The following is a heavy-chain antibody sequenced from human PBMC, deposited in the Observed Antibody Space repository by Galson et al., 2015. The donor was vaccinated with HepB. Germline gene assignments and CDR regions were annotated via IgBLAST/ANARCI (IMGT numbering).Heavy chain of an antibody. CDR2: IYYSGST. V-gene: IGHV4-59*08. D-gene: IGHD3-22*01. Sequence: SETLSLTCTVSGGSISSYYWSWIRQPPGKGLEWIGYIYYSGSTNYNPSLKSRVTISVDTSKNQFSLKLSSVTAADTAVYYCARRNYYYDSSGYYLAFDIWGQGTMVTVSS. CDR1: GGSISSYY. CDR3: ARRNYYYDSSGYYLAFDI. J-gene: IGHJ3*02.